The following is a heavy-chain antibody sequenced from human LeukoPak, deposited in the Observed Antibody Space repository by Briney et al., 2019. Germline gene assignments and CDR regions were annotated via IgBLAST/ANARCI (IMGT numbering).Heavy chain of an antibody. J-gene: IGHJ4*02. Sequence: GGSLRLSCVASGITFNNAWMSWVRQVPGKGLEWVGRIRDKTEAEPTDYAAPVKGRFTISRDDTGTTLCLQMNSLKTEDTAVYYCTTHTGTYYEIDYWGQGTLVTVSS. CDR3: TTHTGTYYEIDY. CDR2: IRDKTEAEPT. CDR1: GITFNNAW. V-gene: IGHV3-15*01. D-gene: IGHD1-26*01.